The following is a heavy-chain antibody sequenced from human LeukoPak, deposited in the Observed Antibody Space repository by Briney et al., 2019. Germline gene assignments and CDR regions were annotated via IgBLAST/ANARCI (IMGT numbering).Heavy chain of an antibody. Sequence: GESLKISCNGFGYXFSTHWICWVRQMPGKGLEWMGIIYPGDSDTRYSPSFQGQVSISADKSISTAYLQWSSLKASDTAIYYCARRSGYYFDYWGRGNLVTVSS. V-gene: IGHV5-51*01. CDR3: ARRSGYYFDY. D-gene: IGHD3-3*01. CDR1: GYXFSTHW. CDR2: IYPGDSDT. J-gene: IGHJ4*02.